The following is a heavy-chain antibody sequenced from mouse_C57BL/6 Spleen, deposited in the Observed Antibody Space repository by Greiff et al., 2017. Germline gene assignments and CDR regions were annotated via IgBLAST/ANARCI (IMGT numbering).Heavy chain of an antibody. CDR1: GYTFTSYW. CDR2: IHPSDSDT. J-gene: IGHJ3*01. D-gene: IGHD2-4*01. CDR3: EIGYDYDLAWFAY. V-gene: IGHV1-74*01. Sequence: QVQLQQPGAELVKPGASVKVSCKASGYTFTSYWMHWVKQRPGQGLEWIGRIHPSDSDTNYNQQFKGKATLTVDKSSSTAYMQLSSLTSEDSAVYYCEIGYDYDLAWFAYWGQGTLVTVSA.